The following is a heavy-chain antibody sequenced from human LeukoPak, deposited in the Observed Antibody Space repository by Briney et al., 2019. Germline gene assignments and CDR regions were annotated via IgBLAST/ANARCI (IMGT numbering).Heavy chain of an antibody. J-gene: IGHJ6*03. Sequence: SVKVSCKASGGTFSSYAISWVRQAPGQGLEWMGRIIPILGIANYAQKFQGRVTITADKSTSTAYMELSSLRSEDTAVYYCTTDYSNYVVHYYMDVWGKGTTVTVSS. V-gene: IGHV1-69*04. CDR2: IIPILGIA. CDR1: GGTFSSYA. D-gene: IGHD4-11*01. CDR3: TTDYSNYVVHYYMDV.